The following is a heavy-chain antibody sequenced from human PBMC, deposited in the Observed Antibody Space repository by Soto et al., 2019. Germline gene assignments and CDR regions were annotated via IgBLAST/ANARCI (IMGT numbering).Heavy chain of an antibody. V-gene: IGHV3-49*03. J-gene: IGHJ5*02. CDR2: IRSKAYGGTT. CDR1: GFTFGDYA. D-gene: IGHD2-2*01. CDR3: TRFDGGGTSCYDNWFDP. Sequence: GVSLRLSCTASGFTFGDYAMRWFRQAPGKGLDWVGFIRSKAYGGTTEYAASVKGRFTISRDDSKSIAYLQMNSLKTEDTAVYYCTRFDGGGTSCYDNWFDPWGQGTLVTVSS.